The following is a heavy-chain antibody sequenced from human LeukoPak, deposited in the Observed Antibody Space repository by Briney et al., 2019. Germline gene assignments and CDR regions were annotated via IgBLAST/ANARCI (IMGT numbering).Heavy chain of an antibody. CDR3: ARVSTYYYDSSGYRYFDL. CDR1: GFTFSSYW. D-gene: IGHD3-22*01. CDR2: IKQDGSEK. Sequence: GGSLRLSCAASGFTFSSYWMSWVRQAPGQGLEWVANIKQDGSEKYYVDSVKGRFTISRDNAKNSLYLHMNSLSAEDTAVYYCARVSTYYYDSSGYRYFDLWGRGTLVTVSS. V-gene: IGHV3-7*01. J-gene: IGHJ2*01.